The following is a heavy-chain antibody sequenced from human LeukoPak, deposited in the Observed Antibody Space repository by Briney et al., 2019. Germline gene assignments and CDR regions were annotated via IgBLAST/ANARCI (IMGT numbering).Heavy chain of an antibody. CDR1: GFTFSSYW. Sequence: GGSLRLSCAASGFTFSSYWMSWVRQAPGKGLEWVSSISSSSSYIYYADSVKGRLTISRDNAKNSLYLQMNSLRAEDTAVYYCARTGYYDFWSGYYNWFDPWGQGTLVTVSS. D-gene: IGHD3-3*01. CDR3: ARTGYYDFWSGYYNWFDP. J-gene: IGHJ5*02. CDR2: ISSSSSYI. V-gene: IGHV3-21*01.